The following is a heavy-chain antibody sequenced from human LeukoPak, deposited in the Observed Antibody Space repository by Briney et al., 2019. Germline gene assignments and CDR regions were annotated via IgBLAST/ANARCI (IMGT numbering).Heavy chain of an antibody. CDR3: ARGSNSSSWYGGFDY. CDR2: INHSGST. D-gene: IGHD6-13*01. CDR1: GGSFSVYY. Sequence: SETLSLTCAVYGGSFSVYYWSWIRQPPGKGLEWIGEINHSGSTNYNPSLKSRVTISVDTSKNQFSLKLSSVTAADTAVYYCARGSNSSSWYGGFDYWGQGTLVTVSS. V-gene: IGHV4-34*01. J-gene: IGHJ4*02.